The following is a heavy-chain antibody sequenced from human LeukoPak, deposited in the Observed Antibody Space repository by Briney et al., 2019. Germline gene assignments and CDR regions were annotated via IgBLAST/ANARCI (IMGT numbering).Heavy chain of an antibody. Sequence: PGGSLRLSCAASGFTFSSYAMSWVRQAPGKGLEWVSAISGSGGSTYYADSVKGRFTISRDNSKSTLYLQMNSLRAEDTALYYCAREGHYDILTGYSPVEYYFYYMDVWGKGTTVTVSS. CDR3: AREGHYDILTGYSPVEYYFYYMDV. CDR1: GFTFSSYA. D-gene: IGHD3-9*01. CDR2: ISGSGGST. V-gene: IGHV3-23*01. J-gene: IGHJ6*03.